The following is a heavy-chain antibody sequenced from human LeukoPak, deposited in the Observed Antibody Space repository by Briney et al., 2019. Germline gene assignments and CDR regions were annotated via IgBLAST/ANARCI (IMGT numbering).Heavy chain of an antibody. CDR2: INHSGST. CDR1: GGSFSGYY. J-gene: IGHJ4*02. D-gene: IGHD1-14*01. V-gene: IGHV4-34*01. Sequence: PSETLSLTCAVHGGSFSGYYWSWIRQPPGKGLEWIGEINHSGSTNYNPSLKSRVTISVDTSKNQFSLKLSSVTAADTAVYYCARGGLTGGFDYWGQGTLVTVSS. CDR3: ARGGLTGGFDY.